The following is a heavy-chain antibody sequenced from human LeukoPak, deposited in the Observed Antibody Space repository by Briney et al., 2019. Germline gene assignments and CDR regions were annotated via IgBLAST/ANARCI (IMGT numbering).Heavy chain of an antibody. CDR1: GFTFSTFA. J-gene: IGHJ4*02. V-gene: IGHV3-23*01. D-gene: IGHD2-8*02. Sequence: GGSLRLSCAASGFTFSTFAVIWVRQPPGKGLEWVSSIFPSGGEIHYADSVRGRFTISRDNSKSTLSLQMNSLRAEDTAIYYCATYRQVLLPFESWGQGTLVTVSS. CDR2: IFPSGGEI. CDR3: ATYRQVLLPFES.